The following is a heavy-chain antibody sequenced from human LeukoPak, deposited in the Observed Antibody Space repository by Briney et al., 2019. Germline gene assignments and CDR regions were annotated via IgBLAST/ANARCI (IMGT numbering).Heavy chain of an antibody. J-gene: IGHJ4*02. CDR2: IWYDGIKK. CDR3: ARDSGHYFDY. D-gene: IGHD1-1*01. Sequence: PGGSLRLSCAASGFTFGSYGMYWVRQAPGKELEWVGVIWYDGIKKNYADSVKGRFTISRDNSKNTLHLQMNSLRAEDTAVYYCARDSGHYFDYWGQGTLVTVSS. CDR1: GFTFGSYG. V-gene: IGHV3-33*07.